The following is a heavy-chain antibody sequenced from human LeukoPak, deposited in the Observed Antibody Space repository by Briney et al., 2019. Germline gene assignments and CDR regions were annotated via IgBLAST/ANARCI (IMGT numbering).Heavy chain of an antibody. CDR1: GYRFSSYW. CDR3: ARSPRNSSGYWYADY. CDR2: IFPGDSDT. J-gene: IGHJ4*02. Sequence: GESLKISCKGSGYRFSSYWIGWVRQMPGKGLEWMGIIFPGDSDTRYSPSFQGQVTFSADKSINTAYLQWSSLKASDSAMYYCARSPRNSSGYWYADYWGQGTLVTVSS. D-gene: IGHD3-22*01. V-gene: IGHV5-51*01.